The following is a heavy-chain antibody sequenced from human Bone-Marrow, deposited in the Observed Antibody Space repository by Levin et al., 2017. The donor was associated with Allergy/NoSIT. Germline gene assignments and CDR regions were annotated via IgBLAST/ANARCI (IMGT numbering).Heavy chain of an antibody. CDR3: AKRQAGYCSGDSCYIDY. J-gene: IGHJ4*02. V-gene: IGHV3-30*18. CDR1: GFTFSSYG. CDR2: ISYDGSNK. D-gene: IGHD2-15*01. Sequence: GGSLRLSCAASGFTFSSYGMHWVRQAPGKGLEWVAVISYDGSNKYYADSVKGRFTISRDNSKNTLYLQMNSLRAEDTAVYYCAKRQAGYCSGDSCYIDYWGQGTLVTVSS.